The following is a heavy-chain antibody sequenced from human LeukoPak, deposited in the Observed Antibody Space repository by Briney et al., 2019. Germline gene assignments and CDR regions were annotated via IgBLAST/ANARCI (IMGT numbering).Heavy chain of an antibody. V-gene: IGHV4-59*01. J-gene: IGHJ5*02. CDR1: GGSISSYY. CDR2: IYYSGST. Sequence: SETLSLTCTVSGGSISSYYWSWIRQPPGKGLEWIGYIYYSGSTNYNPSLKSRVTISVDTSKNQFSLKLSSVTAADTAVYYCARDLRYSSSSGDELSDPWGQGTLVTVSS. CDR3: ARDLRYSSSSGDELSDP. D-gene: IGHD6-6*01.